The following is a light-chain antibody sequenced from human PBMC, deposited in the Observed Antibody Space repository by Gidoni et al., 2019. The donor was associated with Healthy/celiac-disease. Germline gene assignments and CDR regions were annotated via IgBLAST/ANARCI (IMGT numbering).Light chain of an antibody. J-gene: IGLJ3*02. V-gene: IGLV1-44*01. CDR3: AAWDDSLNGPWV. CDR2: SNN. CDR1: SSNIGSNT. Sequence: QSVLTQPPSASGTPGQRVTISCSGSSSNIGSNTVNWYKQLPGTAPKPLIYSNNQRPSGVPDRFSGSKSGTSASLAISGLQSEDEADYYCAAWDDSLNGPWVFGGGTKLTV.